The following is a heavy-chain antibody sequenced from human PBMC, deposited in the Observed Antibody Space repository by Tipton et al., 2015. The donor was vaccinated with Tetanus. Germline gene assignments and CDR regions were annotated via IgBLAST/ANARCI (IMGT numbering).Heavy chain of an antibody. V-gene: IGHV4-61*01. CDR2: ISYSGST. Sequence: LRLSCTVSGGSVRSGSYYWNWIRQPPGKGLEWIGYISYSGSTNSNYSLKSRITISQDTYKNQFSLKLTSVTAADTAVYYCARANYDFPKKGPFDSWGQGTLVIVSS. CDR1: GGSVRSGSYY. D-gene: IGHD3-3*01. CDR3: ARANYDFPKKGPFDS. J-gene: IGHJ4*02.